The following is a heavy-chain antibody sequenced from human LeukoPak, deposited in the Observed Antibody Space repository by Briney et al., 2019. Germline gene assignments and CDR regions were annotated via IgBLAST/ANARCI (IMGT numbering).Heavy chain of an antibody. Sequence: GRSLRLSCAASGFTFDDYAMHWVRQAPGKGLERVSGISWNSGSIGYADSVRGRFTISRDNAKNSLYLQMNSLRAEDTAVYYCARDPENVSGSHSHFALWGRGTLVTVSS. V-gene: IGHV3-9*01. CDR1: GFTFDDYA. D-gene: IGHD1-26*01. CDR2: ISWNSGSI. CDR3: ARDPENVSGSHSHFAL. J-gene: IGHJ2*01.